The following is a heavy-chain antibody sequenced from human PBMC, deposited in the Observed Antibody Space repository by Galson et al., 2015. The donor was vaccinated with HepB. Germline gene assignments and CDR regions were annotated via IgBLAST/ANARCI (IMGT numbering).Heavy chain of an antibody. CDR1: GFTFSSYA. V-gene: IGHV3-30-3*01. Sequence: SLRLSCAASGFTFSSYAMHWVRQAPGKGLEWVAVISYDGSNKYYADSVKGRFTISRDNSKNTLYLQMNSLRAEDTAVYYCARSARYDFWSGYSIDYWGQGTLVTVSS. D-gene: IGHD3-3*01. CDR3: ARSARYDFWSGYSIDY. J-gene: IGHJ4*02. CDR2: ISYDGSNK.